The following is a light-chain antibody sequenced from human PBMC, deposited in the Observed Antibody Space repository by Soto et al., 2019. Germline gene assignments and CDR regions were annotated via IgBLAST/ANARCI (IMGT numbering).Light chain of an antibody. Sequence: SSELNQPPSVSVAPRKTARITCGGNNIGSKSVHWYRQKPGKAPVLVIYYDSDRSSGIPERFSGSNSGNTATLTISRVEAGDEADYYCQVWDSSSDHRGVVFGGGTKLTVL. J-gene: IGLJ2*01. V-gene: IGLV3-21*04. CDR1: NIGSKS. CDR2: YDS. CDR3: QVWDSSSDHRGVV.